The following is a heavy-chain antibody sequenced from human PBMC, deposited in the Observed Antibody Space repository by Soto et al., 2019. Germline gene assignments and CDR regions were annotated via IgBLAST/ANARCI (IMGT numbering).Heavy chain of an antibody. J-gene: IGHJ3*02. CDR2: IYYSGST. D-gene: IGHD3-3*01. CDR3: ARDSVLRFLEYTSGAFDI. V-gene: IGHV4-31*03. Sequence: QVQLQESGPGLVKPSQTLSLTCTVSGGSISSGGYYWSWIRQHPGKGLEWIGYIYYSGSTYYNPSLKSRVTISVDTAKNQFSLKLISVTAADTAVYYCARDSVLRFLEYTSGAFDIWGQGTMVTVSS. CDR1: GGSISSGGYY.